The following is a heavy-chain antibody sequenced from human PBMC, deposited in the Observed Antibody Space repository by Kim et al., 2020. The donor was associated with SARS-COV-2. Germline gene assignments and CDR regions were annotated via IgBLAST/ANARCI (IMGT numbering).Heavy chain of an antibody. D-gene: IGHD3-9*01. CDR1: GFTFSSYS. Sequence: GGSLRLSCAASGFTFSSYSMNWVRQAPGKGLEWVSSISSSSSYIYYADSVKGRFTISRDNAKNSLYLQMNSLRAEDTAVYYCARDYANVFDWLPPTHYYFDYWGQGTLVTVSS. V-gene: IGHV3-21*01. CDR2: ISSSSSYI. CDR3: ARDYANVFDWLPPTHYYFDY. J-gene: IGHJ4*02.